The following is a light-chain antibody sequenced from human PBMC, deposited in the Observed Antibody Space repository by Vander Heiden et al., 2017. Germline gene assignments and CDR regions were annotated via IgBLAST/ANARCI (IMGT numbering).Light chain of an antibody. CDR3: AAWDDSLSGPV. CDR2: SNN. Sequence: QSVLTQPPSASRTPGQRVTISCSGSNYNIGSNYVYWYQQLPGTAPKLLIYSNNQRPSGVPDRFSGSKSGTSASLAISGLRSEDEADYYCAAWDDSLSGPVFGGGTKLTVL. J-gene: IGLJ3*02. V-gene: IGLV1-47*02. CDR1: NYNIGSNY.